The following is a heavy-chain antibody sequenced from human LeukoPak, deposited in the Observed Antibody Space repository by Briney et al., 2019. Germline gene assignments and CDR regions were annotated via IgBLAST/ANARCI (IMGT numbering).Heavy chain of an antibody. CDR2: KKEDGSDK. CDR3: VRDGIRDIPGVITIRYDY. V-gene: IGHV3-7*05. CDR1: AFTFSMYW. J-gene: IGHJ4*02. D-gene: IGHD3-10*01. Sequence: GGSLRLSFSASAFTFSMYWLTWVRQAPGQGLEWVATKKEDGSDKYYVDSVRGRFTISRDNAENSLNLQMNSLTAEDTALYYCVRDGIRDIPGVITIRYDYWGQGTLVTVSS.